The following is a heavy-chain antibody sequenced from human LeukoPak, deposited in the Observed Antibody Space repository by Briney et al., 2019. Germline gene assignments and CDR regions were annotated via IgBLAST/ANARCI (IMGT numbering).Heavy chain of an antibody. CDR1: GFTFSSYT. CDR2: ISFDGSNK. D-gene: IGHD1-1*01. J-gene: IGHJ4*02. CDR3: AKAGTTGVR. V-gene: IGHV3-30-3*01. Sequence: PGGSLRLSCAASGFTFSSYTIHWVRQPPGKGLEWVAVISFDGSNKYYADSVKGRFTISRDNSKNTLYLQMNSLRAEDTAVYYCAKAGTTGVRWGQGTLVTVSS.